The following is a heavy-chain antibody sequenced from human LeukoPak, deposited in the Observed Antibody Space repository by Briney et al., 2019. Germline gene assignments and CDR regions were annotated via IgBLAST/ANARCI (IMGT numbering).Heavy chain of an antibody. CDR1: GYTFTSYG. J-gene: IGHJ4*02. CDR2: ISAYNGNT. CDR3: ARVEYAGDGYNFDY. D-gene: IGHD5-24*01. V-gene: IGHV1-18*01. Sequence: GASVKVSCKASGYTFTSYGISWVRQAPGQGLEWMGWISAYNGNTNYAQKLQGRVTMTRDTSISTAYMELSRLRSDDTAVYYCARVEYAGDGYNFDYWGQGTLVTVSS.